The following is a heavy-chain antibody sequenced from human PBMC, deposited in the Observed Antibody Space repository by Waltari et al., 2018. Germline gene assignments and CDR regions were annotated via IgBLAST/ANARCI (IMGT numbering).Heavy chain of an antibody. Sequence: EVQLLESGGGLVQPGGSLRLSCTVSGFTFRDYAMTWVRQAPGKVMGWGARVGSSGAATYYADAVKGRVSISRDNSRNTLYVQMNSLRAEDTAMYYCAKRGAPGELWFFDYWGQGNLVTVSS. D-gene: IGHD2-21*01. CDR3: AKRGAPGELWFFDY. V-gene: IGHV3-23*01. CDR2: VGSSGAAT. CDR1: GFTFRDYA. J-gene: IGHJ4*02.